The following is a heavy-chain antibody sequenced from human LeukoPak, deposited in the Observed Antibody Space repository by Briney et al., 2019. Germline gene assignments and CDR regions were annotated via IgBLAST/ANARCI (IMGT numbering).Heavy chain of an antibody. Sequence: PGGSLRLSCAASGFTFSSYGMSWVRQAPGKGLEWVSAISGSGGSTYYADSVKGRFTISRDNSKNTLYLQMNSLRAEDTAVYYCAKDNDPPGIYYYYGMDVWGQGTTVTVSS. CDR3: AKDNDPPGIYYYYGMDV. D-gene: IGHD3-10*01. J-gene: IGHJ6*02. CDR2: ISGSGGST. CDR1: GFTFSSYG. V-gene: IGHV3-23*01.